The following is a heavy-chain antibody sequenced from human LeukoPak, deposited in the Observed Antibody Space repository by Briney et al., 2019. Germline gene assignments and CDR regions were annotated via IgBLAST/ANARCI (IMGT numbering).Heavy chain of an antibody. Sequence: GESLKISCKGSGYSFTSYWIGWVRQMPGKGLEWMGIIYPGDSDTRYSPSFQGQVTISADKSISTAYLQWSSLKASDTAMYYCATRGYSSSWSVIGPGRDRFDYWAREPWSPSPQ. V-gene: IGHV5-51*01. CDR1: GYSFTSYW. CDR2: IYPGDSDT. J-gene: IGHJ4*02. D-gene: IGHD6-13*01. CDR3: ATRGYSSSWSVIGPGRDRFDY.